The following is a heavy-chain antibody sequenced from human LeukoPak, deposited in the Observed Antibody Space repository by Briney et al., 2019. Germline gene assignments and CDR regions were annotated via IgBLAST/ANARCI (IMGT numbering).Heavy chain of an antibody. V-gene: IGHV3-15*01. D-gene: IGHD1-1*01. CDR3: TTQYNWKPVLYFDAFDI. Sequence: GGSLRLSCAASGFTFSNAWMSWVRQAPGKGLEWVGRIKSKTDGGTTDYAAPVKGRFTTSRDDSKNTLYLQMNSLKTEDTAVYYCTTQYNWKPVLYFDAFDIWGQGTMVTVSS. CDR2: IKSKTDGGTT. CDR1: GFTFSNAW. J-gene: IGHJ3*02.